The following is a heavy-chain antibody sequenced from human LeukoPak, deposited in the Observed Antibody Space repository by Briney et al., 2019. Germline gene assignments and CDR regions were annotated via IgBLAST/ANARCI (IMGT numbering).Heavy chain of an antibody. CDR1: GFTFGSYE. V-gene: IGHV3-48*03. CDR3: ARARRDGYNWANWYFDL. CDR2: ISSSGSTI. D-gene: IGHD5-24*01. J-gene: IGHJ2*01. Sequence: GGSLRLSCAASGFTFGSYEMNWVRQAPGKGLEWVSYISSSGSTIYYADSVKGRFTISRDNAKNSLYLQMNSLRAEDTAVYYCARARRDGYNWANWYFDLWGRGTLVTVSS.